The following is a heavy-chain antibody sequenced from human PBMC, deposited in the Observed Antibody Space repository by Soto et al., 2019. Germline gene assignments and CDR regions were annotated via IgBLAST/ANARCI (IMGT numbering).Heavy chain of an antibody. CDR2: IIPMTGTP. Sequence: QVQLVQSGAEVKTPGSSVEVSCKASGGIFSSFSITWVRQVPGHGLEWMGGIIPMTGTPNYAEKFQGRLTLAADASTRTAYLVLISLNSEDTAVYYCATVPIFPGATAWLAPWGQGTVVIVSS. CDR1: GGIFSSFS. CDR3: ATVPIFPGATAWLAP. J-gene: IGHJ5*02. D-gene: IGHD1-1*01. V-gene: IGHV1-69*01.